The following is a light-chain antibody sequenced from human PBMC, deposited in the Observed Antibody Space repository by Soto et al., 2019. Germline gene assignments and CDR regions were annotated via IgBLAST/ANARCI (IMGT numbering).Light chain of an antibody. J-gene: IGLJ1*01. CDR3: CSYAGSYTYV. CDR2: DVR. V-gene: IGLV2-11*01. CDR1: SGDVGAYNY. Sequence: QSALTQPRSVSGSPGQSVTISCRGTSGDVGAYNYVSWYQQHPGKAPRLMIYDVRKRPSGVPDRFSGSKSGDTASLTISGLQTEDEADYYCCSYAGSYTYVFGTGTKLTVL.